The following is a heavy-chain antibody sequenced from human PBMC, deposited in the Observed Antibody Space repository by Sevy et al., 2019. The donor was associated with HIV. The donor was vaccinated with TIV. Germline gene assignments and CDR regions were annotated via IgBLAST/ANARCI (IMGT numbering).Heavy chain of an antibody. J-gene: IGHJ4*02. D-gene: IGHD3-10*01. Sequence: GGSLRLSYAASGFTFRNYAMNWVRQAPGKGLERVALISYDGKNKYYSESVKDRFTISRDNSQNTLYLQMTSLRPEDSAVYYCAREGQLWFVYYFDYWGQGALVTVSS. CDR1: GFTFRNYA. CDR3: AREGQLWFVYYFDY. CDR2: ISYDGKNK. V-gene: IGHV3-30*04.